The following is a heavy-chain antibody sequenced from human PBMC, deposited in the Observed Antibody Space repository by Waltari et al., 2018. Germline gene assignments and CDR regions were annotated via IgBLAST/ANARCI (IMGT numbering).Heavy chain of an antibody. CDR3: AGSVRGQHLAWGTLGN. Sequence: VQLQQSGPGLVKPSQTLSVTRAISGDSVSSKPATWHRIRPSPSRGLEWLGRTYYRSEWYSDYADSVKSRITINADTSQNQFSLHLNSVTPEDTAVYYCAGSVRGQHLAWGTLGNWGQGTLVTVSS. V-gene: IGHV6-1*01. J-gene: IGHJ4*02. CDR2: TYYRSEWYS. CDR1: GDSVSSKPAT. D-gene: IGHD3-16*01.